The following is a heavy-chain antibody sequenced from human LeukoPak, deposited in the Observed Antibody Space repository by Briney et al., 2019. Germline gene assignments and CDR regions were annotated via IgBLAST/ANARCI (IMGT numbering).Heavy chain of an antibody. CDR2: VYHSGST. CDR1: GYSISSGYY. V-gene: IGHV4-38-2*01. J-gene: IGHJ6*03. CDR3: ARAGLTIYYYYDMDV. Sequence: PSETLSLTCAVSGYSISSGYYWGWIRHPPGKGLEWIGRVYHSGSTYYNPSLKRRLTISIDTSKNNFSLTLSSVTSADTAVYYCARAGLTIYYYYDMDVWGKGTTVTVSS. D-gene: IGHD3/OR15-3a*01.